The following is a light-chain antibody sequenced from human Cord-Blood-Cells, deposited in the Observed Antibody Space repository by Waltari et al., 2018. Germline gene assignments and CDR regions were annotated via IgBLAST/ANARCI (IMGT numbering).Light chain of an antibody. Sequence: DIQMTQSPSSLSASVGDRVTITCRASQGISNYLAWYQQKPGKVPKLLIYAASTLQSGVPLRFGASDPGPDFPLPTATRRPEIVPPYTCQRNTRARSTFGGGTKL. CDR1: QGISNY. CDR3: QRNTRARST. V-gene: IGKV1-27*01. CDR2: AAS. J-gene: IGKJ4*01.